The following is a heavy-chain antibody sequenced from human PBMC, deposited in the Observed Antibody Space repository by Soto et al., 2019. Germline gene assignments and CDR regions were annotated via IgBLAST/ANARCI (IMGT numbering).Heavy chain of an antibody. V-gene: IGHV3-33*01. J-gene: IGHJ4*02. Sequence: QVQLVESGGGVVQPGRSLRLSCAASGFTFSSYGMHWVRQAPGKGLEWVAVIWYDGSNKYYADSVKGRFTISRDNSKNTLYLQMNSLRAEDTAVYYCARVDTIFGVVNYYFDYWGQGTLVTVSS. D-gene: IGHD3-3*01. CDR2: IWYDGSNK. CDR1: GFTFSSYG. CDR3: ARVDTIFGVVNYYFDY.